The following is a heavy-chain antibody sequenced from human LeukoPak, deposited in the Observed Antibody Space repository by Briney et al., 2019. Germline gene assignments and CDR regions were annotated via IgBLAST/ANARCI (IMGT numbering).Heavy chain of an antibody. CDR3: ASIKYYYDSSGYSDYFDY. CDR1: GSTLSDNY. CDR2: VYRGGGT. D-gene: IGHD3-22*01. Sequence: GGSLRLSCEASGSTLSDNYMSWVRQAPGKGLGWISVVYRGGGTHYADSVKGRFTMSRDTSRNTLYLQMSDLRDEDTAVYYCASIKYYYDSSGYSDYFDYWGQGTLVTVSS. V-gene: IGHV3-53*01. J-gene: IGHJ4*02.